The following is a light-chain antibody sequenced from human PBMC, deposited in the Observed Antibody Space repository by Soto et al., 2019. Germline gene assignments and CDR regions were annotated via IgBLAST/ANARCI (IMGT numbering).Light chain of an antibody. V-gene: IGLV1-40*01. CDR3: QSYDSSLSVPWV. Sequence: QSVLTQPPSVSGAPGQRVTISCTGSSSNIGAGYDVHWYQQLPGTAPKLLIYGNSNRPSGVPDRFSGSKSGTSASLAITGLQAEDEADYYCQSYDSSLSVPWVFGGGTKFTVL. CDR2: GNS. J-gene: IGLJ3*02. CDR1: SSNIGAGYD.